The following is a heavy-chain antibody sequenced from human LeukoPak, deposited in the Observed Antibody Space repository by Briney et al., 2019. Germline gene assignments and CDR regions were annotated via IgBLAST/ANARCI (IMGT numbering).Heavy chain of an antibody. J-gene: IGHJ4*02. CDR2: IKQDGSEK. CDR1: EFTFSNYW. V-gene: IGHV3-7*01. CDR3: ARGRRRSPTYYFDY. Sequence: GGSLRLSCVASEFTFSNYWMNWVRQAPGKGLEWVASIKQDGSEKYYVDSVKGRFTISRDNANNSLDLQMNSLRAEDMAVYYCARGRRRSPTYYFDYWGQGTLVTVSS.